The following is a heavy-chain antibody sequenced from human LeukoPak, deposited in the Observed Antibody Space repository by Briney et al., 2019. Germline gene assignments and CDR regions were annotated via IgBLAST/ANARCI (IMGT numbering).Heavy chain of an antibody. Sequence: SGTLSLICAVSGGSNLTINWRSWVRQPPGKGLEWIGEVHLSGASNYNPSLKSRVKMSINKSKNQLSLAVSSVTAADTAIYYCRRESVVFSPFGFWGQGTLVTVSS. V-gene: IGHV4-4*02. CDR1: GGSNLTINW. J-gene: IGHJ4*02. CDR3: RRESVVFSPFGF. CDR2: VHLSGAS. D-gene: IGHD2-21*01.